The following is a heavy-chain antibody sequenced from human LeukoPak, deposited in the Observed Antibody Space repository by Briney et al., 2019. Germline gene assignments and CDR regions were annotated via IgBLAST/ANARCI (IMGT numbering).Heavy chain of an antibody. Sequence: GGSLRLSCAASGFTFSTYWMHWVRQAPGKGLVWVSRINSDGSRTTYADSMKGRFTISRDNAKNTLYLQMNSLRTEDTAVYYCARPETQYSSGLDGFDIWGQGTMVTVSS. CDR1: GFTFSTYW. CDR3: ARPETQYSSGLDGFDI. V-gene: IGHV3-74*01. J-gene: IGHJ3*02. CDR2: INSDGSRT. D-gene: IGHD6-19*01.